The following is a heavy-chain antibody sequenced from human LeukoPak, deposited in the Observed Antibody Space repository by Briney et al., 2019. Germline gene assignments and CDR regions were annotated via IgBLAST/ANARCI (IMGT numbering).Heavy chain of an antibody. Sequence: GGSLRLSCAASGFTFISYSMNWVGQAPGKGRGGVSPISSSISYIYYADSVKGRFTISRDNAKNSLYLQMNSLRAEDTAVYYCARTPHNYYGSGSYYTAVYYYYMDVWGKGTTVTVSS. D-gene: IGHD3-10*01. CDR1: GFTFISYS. CDR2: ISSSISYI. V-gene: IGHV3-21*01. CDR3: ARTPHNYYGSGSYYTAVYYYYMDV. J-gene: IGHJ6*03.